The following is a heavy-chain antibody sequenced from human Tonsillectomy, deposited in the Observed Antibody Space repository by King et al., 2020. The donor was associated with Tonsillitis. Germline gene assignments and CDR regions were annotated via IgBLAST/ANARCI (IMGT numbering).Heavy chain of an antibody. CDR3: ARADITYGEFDF. D-gene: IGHD4-17*01. J-gene: IGHJ3*01. Sequence: ITLKESGPTLVKPTQTLTLTCTFSGFSLTASGVGVSWIRQPPGKALEWLALLYWDGGKRFRPSLKSRVTITKDISKNQVVLIPANMYPMDTATYYCARADITYGEFDFWGQGTVVTVSS. V-gene: IGHV2-5*02. CDR1: GFSLTASGVG. CDR2: LYWDGGK.